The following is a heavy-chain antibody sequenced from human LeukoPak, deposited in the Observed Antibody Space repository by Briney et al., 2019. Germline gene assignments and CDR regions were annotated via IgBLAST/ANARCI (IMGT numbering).Heavy chain of an antibody. Sequence: GGSLRLSCAASGFTFSSYSMNWVRQAPGKGLEWVSYISSSGSTIYYADSVKGRFTISRDNAKNSLYLQMNSLRAEDTAVYYCARVYYYYYMDVWGKGTTVTISS. V-gene: IGHV3-48*04. CDR1: GFTFSSYS. CDR2: ISSSGSTI. CDR3: ARVYYYYYMDV. J-gene: IGHJ6*03.